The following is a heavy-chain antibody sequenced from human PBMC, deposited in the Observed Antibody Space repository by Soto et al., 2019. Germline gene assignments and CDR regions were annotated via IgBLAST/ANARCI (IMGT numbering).Heavy chain of an antibody. CDR3: ARERTGTTWEDYYGMDV. J-gene: IGHJ6*02. Sequence: PSQTLSLTCALSGDSVSSNSAAWNWIRQSPSRGLEWLGRTYYRSKWYNDYAVSVKSRITINPDTSKNQCSLQLNSVTPEDTAVYYCARERTGTTWEDYYGMDVWGQGTTVTVSS. D-gene: IGHD1-7*01. V-gene: IGHV6-1*01. CDR2: TYYRSKWYN. CDR1: GDSVSSNSAA.